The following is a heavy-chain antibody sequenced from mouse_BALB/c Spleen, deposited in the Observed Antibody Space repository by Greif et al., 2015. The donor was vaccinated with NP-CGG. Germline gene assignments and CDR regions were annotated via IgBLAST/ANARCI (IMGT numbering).Heavy chain of an antibody. CDR3: ARTIYDGYYYAMDY. D-gene: IGHD2-3*01. CDR1: GFTFSSYA. CDR2: ISSGGSYT. J-gene: IGHJ4*01. V-gene: IGHV5-9-4*01. Sequence: EVQLVESGGGLVKPGGSLKLSCAASGFTFSSYAMSWVHQSPEKRLEWVAEISSGGSYTYYPDTVTGRFTISRDNAKNTLYLEMSSLRSEDTAMYYCARTIYDGYYYAMDYWGQGTSVTVSS.